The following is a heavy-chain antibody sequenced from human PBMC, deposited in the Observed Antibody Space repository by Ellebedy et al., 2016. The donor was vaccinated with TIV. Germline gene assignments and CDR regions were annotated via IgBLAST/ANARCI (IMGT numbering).Heavy chain of an antibody. V-gene: IGHV3-74*01. J-gene: IGHJ3*02. CDR1: GFTFSNYL. Sequence: GESLKISCAASGFTFSNYLMHWVRQAPGKGLVWVSRINPDGSLMNYADSVKGRFTISRDNAKNTLYLQMNSLRAEDTAVYYCARDGVYTKGWVDVFDMWGQGTVVTVSS. D-gene: IGHD2-2*02. CDR2: INPDGSLM. CDR3: ARDGVYTKGWVDVFDM.